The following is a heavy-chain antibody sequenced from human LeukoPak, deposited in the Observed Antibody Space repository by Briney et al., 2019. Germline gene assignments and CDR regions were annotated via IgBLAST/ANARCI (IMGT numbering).Heavy chain of an antibody. Sequence: SETLSLTCTVSGGSISSYYWSWIRQPAGKELEWIGRFYISGNTNYSPSLQSRVTMSVDTSKNQFSLKLSSVTAADTAVYYCARDRWNDAYNGMDVWGQGTTVTVSS. J-gene: IGHJ6*02. CDR3: ARDRWNDAYNGMDV. V-gene: IGHV4-4*07. CDR1: GGSISSYY. CDR2: FYISGNT. D-gene: IGHD1-1*01.